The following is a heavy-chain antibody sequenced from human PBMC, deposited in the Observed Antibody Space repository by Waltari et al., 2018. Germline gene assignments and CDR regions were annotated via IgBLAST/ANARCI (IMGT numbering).Heavy chain of an antibody. CDR3: ARGWIGGGRHPLGY. CDR2: IIPILGIA. CDR1: GGTFSSYA. Sequence: QVQLVQSGAEVQKPGSSVKVACTASGGTFSSYAISWVRQAPGQGLEWMGGIIPILGIANYAQKFQGRVTITADESTSTAYMELSSLRSEDTAVYYCARGWIGGGRHPLGYWGQGTLVTVSS. V-gene: IGHV1-69*04. J-gene: IGHJ4*02. D-gene: IGHD2-15*01.